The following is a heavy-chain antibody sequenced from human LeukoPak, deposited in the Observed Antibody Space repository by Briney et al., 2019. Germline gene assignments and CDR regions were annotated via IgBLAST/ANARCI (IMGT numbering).Heavy chain of an antibody. D-gene: IGHD3-10*01. J-gene: IGHJ4*02. V-gene: IGHV3-48*03. Sequence: PGGSLRLSCAASGFTFSSYEMNWVRQAPGKGLEWVSYISSRATAIYYADSVKGRFTISRDNAETSLYLQMNSLRAEDTAVYYCARDFGRYFFDYWGQGTLVTVSS. CDR3: ARDFGRYFFDY. CDR1: GFTFSSYE. CDR2: ISSRATAI.